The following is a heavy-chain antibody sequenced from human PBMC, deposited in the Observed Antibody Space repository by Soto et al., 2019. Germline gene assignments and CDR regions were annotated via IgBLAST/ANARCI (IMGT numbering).Heavy chain of an antibody. Sequence: QVQLQESGPGLVKPSQTLSLTCTVSGGSTSSDNYWSWIRQPPAKGLEWIGHIYYIGNTDYNPSLKSRLAISIDTSKNQFSLKLSSVTAADTAVYFCAREGGESSDGLYYFDSWGQGSLVTVSS. CDR2: IYYIGNT. D-gene: IGHD3-16*01. CDR1: GGSTSSDNY. V-gene: IGHV4-30-4*01. CDR3: AREGGESSDGLYYFDS. J-gene: IGHJ4*02.